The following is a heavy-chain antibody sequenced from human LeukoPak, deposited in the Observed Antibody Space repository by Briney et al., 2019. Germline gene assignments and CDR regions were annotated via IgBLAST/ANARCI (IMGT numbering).Heavy chain of an antibody. V-gene: IGHV4-30-4*08. D-gene: IGHD5-18*01. CDR1: GGSISSGDYY. J-gene: IGHJ4*02. CDR2: IYYSGST. CDR3: ARTPRYSYRNFDY. Sequence: SQTLSRTCTVSGGSISSGDYYWSWIRQPPGKGLEWIGYIYYSGSTYYNPSLKSRVTISVDTSKNQFSLKLSSVTAADTAVYYWARTPRYSYRNFDYWGQGTLVTVSS.